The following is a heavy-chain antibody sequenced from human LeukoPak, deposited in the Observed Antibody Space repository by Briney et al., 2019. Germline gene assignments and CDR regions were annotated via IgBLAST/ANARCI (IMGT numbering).Heavy chain of an antibody. Sequence: GASVKVSCKASGYNFVIFGMSWVRQAPGQGLDWMGWISANNGNTKYAQKLQGRVTMTTDTSTSTAYMELRSLRSDDTAVYYRARVGVVVPSAWFDPWGQGTLVTVSS. CDR1: GYNFVIFG. V-gene: IGHV1-18*01. CDR2: ISANNGNT. CDR3: ARVGVVVPSAWFDP. D-gene: IGHD2-2*01. J-gene: IGHJ5*02.